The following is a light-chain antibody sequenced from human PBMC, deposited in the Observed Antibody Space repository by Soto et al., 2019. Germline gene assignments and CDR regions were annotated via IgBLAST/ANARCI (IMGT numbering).Light chain of an antibody. V-gene: IGKV1-39*01. CDR3: QQTPSIPWT. Sequence: DIQMTQSPSSKSASVGDRVTISCRASENVGKYLNWYQQKAGRAPELLIYGVSTLHSGVPSRFSGSGSGTEFSLIIASLQPEDSATYYCQQTPSIPWTFGQGAEVEIK. CDR1: ENVGKY. J-gene: IGKJ1*01. CDR2: GVS.